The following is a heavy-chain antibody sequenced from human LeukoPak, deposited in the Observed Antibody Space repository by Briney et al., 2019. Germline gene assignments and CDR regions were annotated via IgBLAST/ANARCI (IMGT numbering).Heavy chain of an antibody. CDR3: ARALSYCSSTSCHSIGY. Sequence: PGGSLRLSCAASGFTFSDYYMSWIRRAPGKGLEWVSYITSSGTTIFYADSVQGRFTISRDNAKNTLYLQMNSLRAEDTAVYYCARALSYCSSTSCHSIGYWGQGTLVTVSS. CDR2: ITSSGTTI. CDR1: GFTFSDYY. J-gene: IGHJ4*02. V-gene: IGHV3-11*04. D-gene: IGHD2-2*01.